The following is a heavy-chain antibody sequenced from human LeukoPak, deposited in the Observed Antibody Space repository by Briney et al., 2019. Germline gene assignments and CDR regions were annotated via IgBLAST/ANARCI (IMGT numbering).Heavy chain of an antibody. J-gene: IGHJ4*02. Sequence: GGSLRLSCAASGFIFSNYGMSWVRQAPGKGLEWVSAISGSGDTTYYADSVKGRFTISRDNSKNTLYLQMNSLRAEDTAVYYCAKEPLYNWNDPIDYWGQGTLVTVSS. CDR1: GFIFSNYG. V-gene: IGHV3-23*01. CDR2: ISGSGDTT. D-gene: IGHD1-1*01. CDR3: AKEPLYNWNDPIDY.